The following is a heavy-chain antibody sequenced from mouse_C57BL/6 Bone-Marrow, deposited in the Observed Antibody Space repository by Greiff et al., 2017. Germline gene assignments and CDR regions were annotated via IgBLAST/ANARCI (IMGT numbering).Heavy chain of an antibody. Sequence: QVQLKQSGAELVRPGTSVKMSCKASGYTFTNYWIGWAKQRPGHGLEWIGDIYPGGGYTNYNEKFKGKATLTADKSSSTAYMQFSSLTSEDSAIDYGARSNWEVDFDYWGQGTTLTVSS. V-gene: IGHV1-63*01. CDR2: IYPGGGYT. J-gene: IGHJ2*01. CDR1: GYTFTNYW. D-gene: IGHD4-1*02. CDR3: ARSNWEVDFDY.